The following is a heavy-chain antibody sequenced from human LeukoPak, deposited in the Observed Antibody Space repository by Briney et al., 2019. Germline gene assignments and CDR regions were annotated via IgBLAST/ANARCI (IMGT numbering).Heavy chain of an antibody. V-gene: IGHV7-4-1*02. J-gene: IGHJ5*02. CDR2: INTNTGNP. D-gene: IGHD3-10*01. CDR3: ARDRVRGVIIRVWFDP. Sequence: ASVKVSCKASGYTFTSYAMNWVRQAPGQGLEWMGWINTNTGNPTYAQAFTGRFVFSLDTSVSTAYLQISSLKAEDTAVYYCARDRVRGVIIRVWFDPWGQGTLVTVSS. CDR1: GYTFTSYA.